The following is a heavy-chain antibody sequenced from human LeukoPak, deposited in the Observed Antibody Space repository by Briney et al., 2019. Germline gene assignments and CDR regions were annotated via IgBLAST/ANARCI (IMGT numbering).Heavy chain of an antibody. Sequence: AAVKVSCKASGYTFTSYGISWVRQAPGQGLEWMGWISAYNGNTNYAQKRQGRVTMTTHTSTSTAYMELRRLRSDDTAVYYCASRGSISGRYDFDYWGQGTLVTVSS. CDR1: GYTFTSYG. J-gene: IGHJ4*02. D-gene: IGHD1-26*01. CDR2: ISAYNGNT. V-gene: IGHV1-18*01. CDR3: ASRGSISGRYDFDY.